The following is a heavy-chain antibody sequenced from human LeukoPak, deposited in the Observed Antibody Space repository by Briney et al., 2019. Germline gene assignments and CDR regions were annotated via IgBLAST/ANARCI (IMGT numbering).Heavy chain of an antibody. J-gene: IGHJ4*02. CDR1: GGSISSSSYY. D-gene: IGHD1-26*01. V-gene: IGHV4-39*01. CDR2: IYYSGST. Sequence: PSETLSLTCTVSGGSISSSSYYWGWIRQPPGKGLEWIGSIYYSGSTYYNPSLKSRVTISVDTSKNQFSLKLSSVTAADTAVYYCARLPLRGGSYYFSYWGQGTLVTVSS. CDR3: ARLPLRGGSYYFSY.